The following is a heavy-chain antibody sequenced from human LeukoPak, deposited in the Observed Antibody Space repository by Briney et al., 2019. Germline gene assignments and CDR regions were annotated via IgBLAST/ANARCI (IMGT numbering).Heavy chain of an antibody. CDR3: ATNLYGSGNYFAY. J-gene: IGHJ4*02. V-gene: IGHV4-38-2*02. D-gene: IGHD3-10*01. CDR2: IYHSGNT. Sequence: SETLSLTCIVSGYSISSGYYWGWIRQPPGKGLECIAIIYHSGNTYYNPSLKSRVTISVDTSKNQFSLKLTSVTAADTAVYYCATNLYGSGNYFAYWGQGTLVTVSS. CDR1: GYSISSGYY.